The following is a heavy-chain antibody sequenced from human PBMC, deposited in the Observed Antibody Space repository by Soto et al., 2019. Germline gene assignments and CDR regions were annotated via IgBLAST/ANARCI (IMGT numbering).Heavy chain of an antibody. J-gene: IGHJ6*04. CDR3: ASGLTGRRDV. Sequence: QVQLQQWGAGLLKPSETLSLTCAVYGGSFSGYYWSWIRQPPGKGLEWIGEINHSGSTNYNPSLKSRVTISVDTSKNQLSLKLSSVTAADTAVYYCASGLTGRRDVWGKGTTVTVSS. CDR1: GGSFSGYY. V-gene: IGHV4-34*01. CDR2: INHSGST. D-gene: IGHD3-16*01.